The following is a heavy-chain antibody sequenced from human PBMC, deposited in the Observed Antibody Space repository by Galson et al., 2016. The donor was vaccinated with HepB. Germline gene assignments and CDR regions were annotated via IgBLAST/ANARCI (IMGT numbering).Heavy chain of an antibody. CDR3: ASGDSMDV. Sequence: SLRLSCAASGFACANSWMYWVRQAPGKGLEWVVNINKDGSEKYYVDSVKGRFTISRDNVQNSLYLQMDSLRGEDTSMYYCASGDSMDVWGQGTTVTVSS. CDR2: INKDGSEK. J-gene: IGHJ6*02. V-gene: IGHV3-7*03. CDR1: GFACANSW. D-gene: IGHD4-17*01.